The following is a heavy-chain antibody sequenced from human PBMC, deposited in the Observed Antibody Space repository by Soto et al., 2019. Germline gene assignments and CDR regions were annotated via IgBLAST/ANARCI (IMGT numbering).Heavy chain of an antibody. D-gene: IGHD3-3*01. CDR2: IYYIGRT. V-gene: IGHV4-31*03. CDR1: GGSISSGSYY. J-gene: IGHJ3*02. Sequence: QVQLQESGPGLVKPSQTLSLTCTVSGGSISSGSYYWTWIRQHPGKGLEWIGYIYYIGRTYYNPSLRRRGSISQDTSKNQCPRKMRSATSAATALYFWARSIFRATDAFVIWSHGTMVAVSS. CDR3: ARSIFRATDAFVI.